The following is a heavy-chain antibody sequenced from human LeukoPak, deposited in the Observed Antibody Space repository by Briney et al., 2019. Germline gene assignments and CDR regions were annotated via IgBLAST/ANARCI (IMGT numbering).Heavy chain of an antibody. D-gene: IGHD6-13*01. CDR2: IYSGGST. V-gene: IGHV3-66*01. J-gene: IGHJ4*02. CDR3: ARDLGIAAAGIRALDY. Sequence: GGSLRLSCAASGFTVISNYMSWVRQAPGKGLEWVSLIYSGGSTYYADSVKGRFTISRDNSKNTLYLQMNSLRAEDTAVYYCARDLGIAAAGIRALDYWGQGTLVTVSS. CDR1: GFTVISNY.